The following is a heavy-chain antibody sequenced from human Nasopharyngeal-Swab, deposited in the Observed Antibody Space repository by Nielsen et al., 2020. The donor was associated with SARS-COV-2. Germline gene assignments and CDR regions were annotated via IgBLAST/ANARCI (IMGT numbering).Heavy chain of an antibody. V-gene: IGHV7-4-1*02. CDR1: GYTFTSYA. D-gene: IGHD5-18*01. CDR3: ARGAWGSAMDMNWFDP. J-gene: IGHJ5*02. CDR2: INTNTGNP. Sequence: ASVKVSCKASGYTFTSYAMNWVRQAPGQGLEWMGWINTNTGNPTYAQGFTGRFVFSLDTSVSTAYLQISSLKAEDTAVYYCARGAWGSAMDMNWFDPWGQGTLVTVSS.